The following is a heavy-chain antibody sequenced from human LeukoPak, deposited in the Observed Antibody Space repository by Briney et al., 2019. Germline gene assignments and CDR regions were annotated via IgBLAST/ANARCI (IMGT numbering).Heavy chain of an antibody. J-gene: IGHJ4*02. CDR3: ARERGGQRSGQFDQ. D-gene: IGHD2-15*01. Sequence: PSETLSLTCTVSGDSIRSSYWSWIRQPPGETVEWVGYIYYSGSANYNPSLKDRVSMSVDTSKNQLPLRLSSVTAADTAVYYCARERGGQRSGQFDQWGQGILVTVSS. V-gene: IGHV4-59*01. CDR1: GDSIRSSY. CDR2: IYYSGSA.